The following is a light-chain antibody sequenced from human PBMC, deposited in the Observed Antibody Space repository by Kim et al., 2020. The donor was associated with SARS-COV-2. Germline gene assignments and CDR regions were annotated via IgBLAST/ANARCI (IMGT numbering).Light chain of an antibody. V-gene: IGLV1-40*01. CDR3: QSHDNSLSGVV. J-gene: IGLJ2*01. Sequence: QRVTISCTGSSSNIGTTYGVHWYQQLPGTAPKLLIYFNTDRPSGVPDRFSGSKSGTSASLAITGLQSEDEADYYCQSHDNSLSGVVFGGGTQLTVL. CDR2: FNT. CDR1: SSNIGTTYG.